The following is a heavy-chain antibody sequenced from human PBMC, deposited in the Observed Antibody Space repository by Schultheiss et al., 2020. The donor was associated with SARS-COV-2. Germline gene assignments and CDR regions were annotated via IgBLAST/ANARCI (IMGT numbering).Heavy chain of an antibody. Sequence: SETLSLTCTVSGDSISNYYWSWIRQPPGKGLEWIGYIYYSGSTNYNPSLKSRVTISVDKSKNQFSLKLSSVTAADTAVYYCARGRRYYDSSGYYDFDYWGQGTLVTVSS. CDR3: ARGRRYYDSSGYYDFDY. J-gene: IGHJ4*02. CDR2: IYYSGST. CDR1: GDSISNYY. V-gene: IGHV4-59*12. D-gene: IGHD3-22*01.